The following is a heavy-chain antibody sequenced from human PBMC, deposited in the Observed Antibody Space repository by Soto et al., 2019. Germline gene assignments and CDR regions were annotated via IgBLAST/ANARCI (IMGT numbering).Heavy chain of an antibody. CDR2: FSGSGATT. V-gene: IGHV3-23*01. Sequence: HPGGSLRLSFSASVFPFSNDSMNWVRPAPGKGLEWVSVFSGSGATTYYADSVQGRFTISRDNAKKSLYLQMNSLRVEDTAMFYCARGDYHDTSGPFSDDFDIWGQGTMVTVSS. CDR1: VFPFSNDS. J-gene: IGHJ3*02. D-gene: IGHD3-22*01. CDR3: ARGDYHDTSGPFSDDFDI.